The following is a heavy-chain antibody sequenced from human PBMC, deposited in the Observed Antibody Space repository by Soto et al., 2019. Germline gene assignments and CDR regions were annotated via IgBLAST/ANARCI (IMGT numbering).Heavy chain of an antibody. CDR3: ARVLFGRGNWFDP. CDR2: IHYSGTT. J-gene: IGHJ5*02. V-gene: IGHV4-59*01. Sequence: PSETLSLTCTVSGGSINSYYWSWLRQSPEKGLEWIGYIHYSGTTNYNPSLKSRVTMSVDTSKNQFSLKLSSVTAADTAVYYCARVLFGRGNWFDPWGQGTLVTVSS. CDR1: GGSINSYY. D-gene: IGHD3-3*01.